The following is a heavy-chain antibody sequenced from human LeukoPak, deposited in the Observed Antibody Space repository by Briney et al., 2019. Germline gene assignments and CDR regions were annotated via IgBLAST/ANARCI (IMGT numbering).Heavy chain of an antibody. CDR2: ISAYNGNT. CDR1: GYTFTSYA. J-gene: IGHJ4*02. V-gene: IGHV1-18*01. D-gene: IGHD2-2*01. CDR3: ARLQLRYCSSTSCSPFDY. Sequence: ASVKVSCKASGYTFTSYAMNWVRQAPGQGLEWMGWISAYNGNTNYAQKLQGRVTMTTDTSTSTAYMELRSLRSDDTAVYYCARLQLRYCSSTSCSPFDYWGQGTLVTVSS.